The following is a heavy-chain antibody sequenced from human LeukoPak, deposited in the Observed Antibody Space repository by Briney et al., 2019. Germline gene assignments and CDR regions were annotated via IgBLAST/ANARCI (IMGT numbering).Heavy chain of an antibody. CDR3: AKAGSIRFDY. J-gene: IGHJ4*02. D-gene: IGHD2-2*01. CDR2: ISGSGGST. V-gene: IGHV3-23*01. Sequence: GGSLRLSCAASGITFSSYAMSWVRQAPGKGPEWVSGISGSGGSTYYADSVKGRFTISRDNSKNTLYLQMNSLRAEDTAVYYCAKAGSIRFDYWGQGTLVTVSS. CDR1: GITFSSYA.